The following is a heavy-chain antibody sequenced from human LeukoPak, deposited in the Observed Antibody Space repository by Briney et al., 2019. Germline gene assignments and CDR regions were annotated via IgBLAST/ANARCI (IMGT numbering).Heavy chain of an antibody. CDR3: AKGGISTMVRGVIGYMDV. V-gene: IGHV3-48*03. CDR1: GFTFSSYE. D-gene: IGHD3-10*01. J-gene: IGHJ6*03. Sequence: GGSLRLSCAASGFTFSSYEMNWVRQAPGKGLEWVSYISSSGSTIYYADSVKGRFTISRDNAKNSLYLQMNSLRAEDSAVYYCAKGGISTMVRGVIGYMDVWGKGTTVTISS. CDR2: ISSSGSTI.